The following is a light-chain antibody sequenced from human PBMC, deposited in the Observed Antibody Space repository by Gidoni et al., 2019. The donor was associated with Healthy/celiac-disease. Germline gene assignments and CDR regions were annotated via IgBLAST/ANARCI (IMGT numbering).Light chain of an antibody. CDR1: QSVSSSY. J-gene: IGKJ1*01. CDR3: QQYGSSPGT. V-gene: IGKV3-20*01. CDR2: GAS. Sequence: ESVLTQSPGTLALSPGERATLSCRASQSVSSSYVAWYQQKPGQAPRILIYGASSRATGIPDRFSGSGSGTDFTLTSSRLEPEDFAVYYCQQYGSSPGTFGQWTKVEIK.